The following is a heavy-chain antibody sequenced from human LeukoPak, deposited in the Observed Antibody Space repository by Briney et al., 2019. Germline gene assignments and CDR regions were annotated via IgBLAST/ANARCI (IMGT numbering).Heavy chain of an antibody. Sequence: HSGGSLRLSCAASGFTFSSYAMSWVRQAPGKGLEWVSAISGSGGSTYYADSVKGRFTISRDNSKNTLYLQMNSLRAGDTAVYYCAKDRRACSSSSCYYRFDYWGQGTLVTVSS. CDR2: ISGSGGST. CDR1: GFTFSSYA. D-gene: IGHD2-2*01. J-gene: IGHJ4*02. V-gene: IGHV3-23*01. CDR3: AKDRRACSSSSCYYRFDY.